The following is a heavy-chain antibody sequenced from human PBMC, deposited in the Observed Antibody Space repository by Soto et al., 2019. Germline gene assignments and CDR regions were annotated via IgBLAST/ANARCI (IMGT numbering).Heavy chain of an antibody. Sequence: GGSLRLSCSASGCTFSSFWMTWVRQVPGKGLEWVANINLDGTEKYHADSVKGRFTISRDNSKNTLYLEMSRVKPEEKAVYYCAKELEAAPISLEFYYYGLDVWGQGTTVTVSS. CDR3: AKELEAAPISLEFYYYGLDV. J-gene: IGHJ6*02. CDR2: INLDGTEK. CDR1: GCTFSSFW. D-gene: IGHD2-2*01. V-gene: IGHV3-7*01.